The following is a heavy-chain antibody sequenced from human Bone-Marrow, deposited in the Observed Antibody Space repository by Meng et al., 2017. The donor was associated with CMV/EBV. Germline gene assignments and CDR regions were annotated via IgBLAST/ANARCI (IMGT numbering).Heavy chain of an antibody. CDR2: ISSSSSYI. D-gene: IGHD1-14*01. J-gene: IGHJ2*01. V-gene: IGHV3-21*01. CDR3: ARDRARGGMAGDGDFDL. Sequence: GESLKISCAASGFTFSSYSMNGVRQAPGKGLEWVSSISSSSSYIYYADSVKGRFTISRDNAKKELYLQMNGLRAEDTAVYYCARDRARGGMAGDGDFDLWGRGTMVTVSS. CDR1: GFTFSSYS.